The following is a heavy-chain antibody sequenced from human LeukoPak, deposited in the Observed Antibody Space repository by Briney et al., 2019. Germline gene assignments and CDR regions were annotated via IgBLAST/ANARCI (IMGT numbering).Heavy chain of an antibody. CDR3: AKGYDSYFDY. CDR1: GFTFTSYD. CDR2: ISGSGGST. D-gene: IGHD3-3*01. Sequence: GGSLRLSCAASGFTFTSYDMSWVRQAPEKGLEWVSAISGSGGSTYHADSVKGRFTISRDNSKNTVYLQMNSLRAEDTAVYYCAKGYDSYFDYWGQGTLVTVSS. V-gene: IGHV3-23*01. J-gene: IGHJ4*02.